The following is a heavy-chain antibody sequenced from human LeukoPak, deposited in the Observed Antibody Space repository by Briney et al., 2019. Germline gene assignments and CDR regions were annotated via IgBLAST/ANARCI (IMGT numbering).Heavy chain of an antibody. Sequence: GGSLRLSCAASGLTFSTYGMTWVRQAPGKGLEWVSAISGSAVSTFYADSVKGRFTISRDNSKNTLYLQMNSLRAEDTALYYCARVRADYGGSPFDYWGQGTLVTVSS. CDR1: GLTFSTYG. D-gene: IGHD4-23*01. V-gene: IGHV3-23*01. J-gene: IGHJ4*02. CDR2: ISGSAVST. CDR3: ARVRADYGGSPFDY.